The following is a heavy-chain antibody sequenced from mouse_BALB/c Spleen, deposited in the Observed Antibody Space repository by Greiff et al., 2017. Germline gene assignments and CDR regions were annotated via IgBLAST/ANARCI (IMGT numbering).Heavy chain of an antibody. J-gene: IGHJ4*01. CDR1: GFSLTGYG. V-gene: IGHV2-6-7*01. Sequence: VKLMESGPGLVAPSQSLSITCTVSGFSLTGYGVNWVRQPPGKGLEWLGMIWGDGSTDYNSALKSRLSISKDNSKSQVFLKMNSLQTDDTARYYCARADLLLRYYAMDYWGQGTSVTVSS. CDR2: IWGDGST. D-gene: IGHD1-1*01. CDR3: ARADLLLRYYAMDY.